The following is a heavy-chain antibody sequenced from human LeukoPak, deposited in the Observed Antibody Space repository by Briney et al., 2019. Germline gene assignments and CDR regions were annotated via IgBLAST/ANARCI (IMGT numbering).Heavy chain of an antibody. V-gene: IGHV4-39*07. CDR2: IFYSGST. J-gene: IGHJ4*02. CDR3: ATSSGYYYAIDQ. Sequence: SETLSLTCTVSGGSISSSSYYWGWLRQPPGKGLEWIGSIFYSGSTYYNPSLKSRVTISLDTSKNQFSLRLTSVTAADTAVYSCATSSGYYYAIDQWGQGTLVIVSS. D-gene: IGHD3-22*01. CDR1: GGSISSSSYY.